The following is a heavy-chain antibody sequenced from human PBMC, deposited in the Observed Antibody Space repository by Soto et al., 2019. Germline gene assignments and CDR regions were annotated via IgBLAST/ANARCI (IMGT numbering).Heavy chain of an antibody. Sequence: GGSLRLSCAASGFTFSSYGMHWVRQAPGKGLEWVAVIWYDGSNKYYADSVKGRFTISRDNSKNTLYLQMNSLRAEDTAVYYCARDPRYSSSPWRAGHDAFDIWGQGTMVTVSS. CDR3: ARDPRYSSSPWRAGHDAFDI. CDR1: GFTFSSYG. CDR2: IWYDGSNK. D-gene: IGHD6-13*01. V-gene: IGHV3-33*01. J-gene: IGHJ3*02.